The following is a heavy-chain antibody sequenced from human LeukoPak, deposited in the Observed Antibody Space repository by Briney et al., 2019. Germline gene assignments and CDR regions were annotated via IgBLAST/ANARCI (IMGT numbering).Heavy chain of an antibody. J-gene: IGHJ6*02. CDR3: ARDPLLRYFDWSKYYYYGMDV. CDR2: INAGNGNT. Sequence: ASVKVSCKASGYTFTSYAMHWVRQAPGQRLEWMGWINAGNGNTKYSQKFQGRVTITRDTSASTAYMELSSLRSEDTAVYYCARDPLLRYFDWSKYYYYGMDVWGQGTTVTVS. V-gene: IGHV1-3*01. D-gene: IGHD3-9*01. CDR1: GYTFTSYA.